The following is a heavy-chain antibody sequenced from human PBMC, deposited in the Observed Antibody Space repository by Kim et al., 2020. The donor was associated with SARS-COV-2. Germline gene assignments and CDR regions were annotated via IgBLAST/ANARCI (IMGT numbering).Heavy chain of an antibody. CDR1: GGSISSSSYY. Sequence: SETLSLTCTVSGGSISSSSYYWGWIRQPPGKGLEWIGSIYYSGSTYYNPSLKSRVTISVDTSKNQFSLKLSSVTAADTAVYYCARPLFALMVYPFDYWGQGTLVTVSS. CDR2: IYYSGST. J-gene: IGHJ4*02. V-gene: IGHV4-39*01. D-gene: IGHD2-8*01. CDR3: ARPLFALMVYPFDY.